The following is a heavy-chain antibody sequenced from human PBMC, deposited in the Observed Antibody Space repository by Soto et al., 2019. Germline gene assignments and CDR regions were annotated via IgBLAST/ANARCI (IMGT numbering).Heavy chain of an antibody. CDR2: IYYSGST. CDR3: ARSPNYYYYGFDV. CDR1: GGSVGSGDYF. Sequence: PSETLSLTCTVSGGSVGSGDYFWSWLRRSPGKRLEWIAYIYYSGSTNYNPSLKSRATISVDTSKSQVSLTLTSMTAADAALYYCARSPNYYYYGFDVWGQGTAVTVSS. V-gene: IGHV4-61*08. J-gene: IGHJ6*02. D-gene: IGHD3-10*01.